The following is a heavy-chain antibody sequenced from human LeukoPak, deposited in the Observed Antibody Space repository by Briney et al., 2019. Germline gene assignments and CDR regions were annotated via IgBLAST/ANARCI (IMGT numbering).Heavy chain of an antibody. CDR3: ARDLRSNREQLVGKNWFDP. D-gene: IGHD6-6*01. CDR2: IKQDGSEK. J-gene: IGHJ5*02. V-gene: IGHV3-7*01. CDR1: GFTFSSYW. Sequence: PGGSLRLSCAASGFTFSSYWMSWVRQAPGKGLEWVANIKQDGSEKYYVDSVKGRFTISRDNAKNSLYLQMNSLRAEDTAVYYCARDLRSNREQLVGKNWFDPWGQGTLVTVSP.